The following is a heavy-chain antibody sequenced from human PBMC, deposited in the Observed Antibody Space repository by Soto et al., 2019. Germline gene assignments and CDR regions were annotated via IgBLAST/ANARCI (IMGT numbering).Heavy chain of an antibody. J-gene: IGHJ4*02. CDR1: GFTFSSYA. Sequence: GGSLRLSCAASGFTFSSYAMHWVRQAPGEGLEWVAVISYDGSNKYYADSVKGRFTISRDNSKNTLYLQMNSLRAEDTAVYYCARDQRLTVEYYFDYWGQGTLVTVSS. D-gene: IGHD4-17*01. CDR3: ARDQRLTVEYYFDY. CDR2: ISYDGSNK. V-gene: IGHV3-30-3*01.